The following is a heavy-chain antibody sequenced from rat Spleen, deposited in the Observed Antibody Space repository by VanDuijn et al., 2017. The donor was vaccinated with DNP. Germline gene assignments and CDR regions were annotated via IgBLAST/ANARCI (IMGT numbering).Heavy chain of an antibody. V-gene: IGHV5-31*01. J-gene: IGHJ2*01. CDR3: ARGGLHYFDY. CDR1: GFTFNNHW. CDR2: ITSSDGST. D-gene: IGHD4-1*01. Sequence: EVQLVESGGGLVQPGRSMKLSCAASGFTFNNHWMTWTRQVPGKGLEWVASITSSDGSTYYPDSVKGRFTISRDNAKNTLYLQMNSLRSEDTATYYCARGGLHYFDYWGQGVMVTVSS.